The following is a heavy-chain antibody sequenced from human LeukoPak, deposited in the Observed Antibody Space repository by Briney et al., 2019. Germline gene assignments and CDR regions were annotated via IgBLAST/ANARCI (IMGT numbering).Heavy chain of an antibody. CDR2: INHSGST. D-gene: IGHD2-15*01. CDR3: ARGSGLFTLPDY. V-gene: IGHV4-34*01. Sequence: KPSETLSLTCAVYGGSFSGYYWSWIRQPPGKGLEWIGEINHSGSTNYNPSLKSRVTISVDTSKNQFSLKLSSATAADTAVYYCARGSGLFTLPDYWGQGTLVTVSS. CDR1: GGSFSGYY. J-gene: IGHJ4*02.